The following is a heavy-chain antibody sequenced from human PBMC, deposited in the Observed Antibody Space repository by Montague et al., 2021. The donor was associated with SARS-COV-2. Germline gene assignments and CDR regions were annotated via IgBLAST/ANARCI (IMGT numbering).Heavy chain of an antibody. V-gene: IGHV4-39*01. CDR1: GGSISSSSYY. J-gene: IGHJ5*02. CDR3: ARQEPIVVVVAAARGWFDP. D-gene: IGHD2-15*01. CDR2: IYYSGST. Sequence: SETLPLTCTVSGGSISSSSYYWGWIRQPPGKGLEWIGSIYYSGSTYYNPSLKSRVTISVDTSKNQFSLKLSSVTAADTAVYYCARQEPIVVVVAAARGWFDPWGQGTLVTVSS.